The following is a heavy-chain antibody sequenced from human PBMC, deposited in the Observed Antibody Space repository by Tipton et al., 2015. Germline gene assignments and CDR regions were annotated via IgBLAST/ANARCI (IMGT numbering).Heavy chain of an antibody. J-gene: IGHJ6*02. Sequence: TLSLTCAVSAYSISTDYYWVWIRQPPGKGLEWIGTISHGGNTFYNPSLKSRVAISADTSKNQFSLKLSSVTAADTAVYYCARDFTPYQYYAMDVWGQGTTVTVPS. CDR1: AYSISTDYY. CDR3: ARDFTPYQYYAMDV. CDR2: ISHGGNT. V-gene: IGHV4-38-2*02.